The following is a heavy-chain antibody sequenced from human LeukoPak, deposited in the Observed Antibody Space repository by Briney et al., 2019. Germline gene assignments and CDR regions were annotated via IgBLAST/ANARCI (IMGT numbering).Heavy chain of an antibody. CDR1: GFTFSGSG. V-gene: IGHV3-73*01. Sequence: GGSLRLSCAASGFTFSGSGIHWVRQASGKGLEWVGLIRSKANNYVTAYAASVKGRFTISRNDSKNTAYLQMNSLKTEDTAVYYCTTDPDEKQLMFDYWGQGTLVTVSS. CDR3: TTDPDEKQLMFDY. D-gene: IGHD3-16*01. CDR2: IRSKANNYVT. J-gene: IGHJ4*02.